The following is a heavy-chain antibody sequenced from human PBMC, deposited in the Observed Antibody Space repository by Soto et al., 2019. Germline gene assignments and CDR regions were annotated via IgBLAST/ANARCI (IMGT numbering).Heavy chain of an antibody. D-gene: IGHD2-15*01. V-gene: IGHV1-69*01. CDR1: GGTFSSYA. CDR3: ASSQGGRSSLDIYDYYYYGMDV. J-gene: IGHJ6*01. Sequence: QVQLVQSGAEVKKPGSSVKVSCKAPGGTFSSYAISWVRQAPGQGLEWMGGVIPIFGTAKYAQKFQGIVTITADDSTSTGYMELRSLRSEDTAVYYCASSQGGRSSLDIYDYYYYGMDVWGHGTKVTVSS. CDR2: VIPIFGTA.